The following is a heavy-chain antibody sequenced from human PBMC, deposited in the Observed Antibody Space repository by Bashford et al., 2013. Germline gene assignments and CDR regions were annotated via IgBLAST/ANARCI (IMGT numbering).Heavy chain of an antibody. Sequence: GSLRLSCAASGFTFSNAWMSWVRQAPGKGLEWVGRIKSKTDGGTTDYAAPVKGRFTISRDDSKNTLYLQMNSLKTEDTAVYYCTTAGKYYDFWSGYYTGYYYYGMDVWGQGTTVTVSS. CDR2: IKSKTDGGTT. V-gene: IGHV3-15*01. CDR3: TTAGKYYDFWSGYYTGYYYYGMDV. J-gene: IGHJ6*02. D-gene: IGHD3-3*01. CDR1: GFTFSNAW.